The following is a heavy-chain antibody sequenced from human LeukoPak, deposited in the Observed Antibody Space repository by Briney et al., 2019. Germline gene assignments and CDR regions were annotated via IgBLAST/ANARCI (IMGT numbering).Heavy chain of an antibody. J-gene: IGHJ4*02. CDR3: ARGHYDFGFDY. D-gene: IGHD3-3*01. CDR2: ISSSSSTI. V-gene: IGHV3-48*01. CDR1: GFTFSSYS. Sequence: GGSLRLSCAASGFTFSSYSMNWVRQAPGKGLEWVSYISSSSSTIYYADSVKGRFTISRDNSKNTLYLQMNSLRAEDTAVYYCARGHYDFGFDYWGQGTLVTVSS.